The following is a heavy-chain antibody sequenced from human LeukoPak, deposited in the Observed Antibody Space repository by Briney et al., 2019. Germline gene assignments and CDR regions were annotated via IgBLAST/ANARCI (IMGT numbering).Heavy chain of an antibody. CDR1: GFTFSSCA. V-gene: IGHV3-23*01. J-gene: IGHJ4*02. Sequence: QPGGSLRLSCAASGFTFSSCAMSWVRQAPGKGLEWVSAISGSGGSTYYADSVKGRFTISRDNSKNTLFLQMNSLRAEDTAVYYCAKGTYSSSPRDCWGQGTLVTVSS. D-gene: IGHD6-6*01. CDR3: AKGTYSSSPRDC. CDR2: ISGSGGST.